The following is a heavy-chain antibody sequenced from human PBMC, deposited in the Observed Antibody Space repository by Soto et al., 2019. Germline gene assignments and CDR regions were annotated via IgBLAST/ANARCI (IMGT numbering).Heavy chain of an antibody. Sequence: TGGSLRLSCAAPVFTFSSYAMHWAREAPGKGLEWVAVISYDGSNKYYADSVKGRFTISRDNSKNTLYLQMNSLRAEDTAVYYCARPDSSGWYSYYYGMDVWGPGTPVTVSS. J-gene: IGHJ6*02. V-gene: IGHV3-30-3*01. D-gene: IGHD6-19*01. CDR1: VFTFSSYA. CDR2: ISYDGSNK. CDR3: ARPDSSGWYSYYYGMDV.